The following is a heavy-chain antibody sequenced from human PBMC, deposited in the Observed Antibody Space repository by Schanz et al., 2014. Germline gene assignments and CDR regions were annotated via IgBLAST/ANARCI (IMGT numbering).Heavy chain of an antibody. V-gene: IGHV3-23*01. D-gene: IGHD3-22*01. CDR2: MSGSGSTA. Sequence: DVQLLESGGGLVQPGESLRLSCAASGFTFTTYAMTWVRQAPGKGLEWVSGMSGSGSTADYADSVKGRFTISRDNAKNSLYLQMNSLRAEDTGVYYCARGREVVAKIFDVWGQGTMVTVSS. J-gene: IGHJ3*01. CDR1: GFTFTTYA. CDR3: ARGREVVAKIFDV.